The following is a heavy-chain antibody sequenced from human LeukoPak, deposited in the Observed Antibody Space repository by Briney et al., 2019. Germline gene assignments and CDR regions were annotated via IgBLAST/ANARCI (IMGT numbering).Heavy chain of an antibody. D-gene: IGHD4-17*01. CDR1: GSTFSSYS. CDR2: ISSSSSYI. J-gene: IGHJ4*02. Sequence: GGSLRLSCAASGSTFSSYSMNWVRQAPGKGLEWVSSISSSSSYIYYADSVKGRFTISRDNAKNSLYLQMNSLRAEDTAVYYCARPRNGDPGGYWGQGTLVTVSS. V-gene: IGHV3-21*01. CDR3: ARPRNGDPGGY.